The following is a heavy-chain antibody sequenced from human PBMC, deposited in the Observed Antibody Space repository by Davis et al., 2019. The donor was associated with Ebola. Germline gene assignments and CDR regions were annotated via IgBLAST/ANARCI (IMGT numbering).Heavy chain of an antibody. CDR1: GFTFSSYA. J-gene: IGHJ4*02. CDR2: IISNGGST. D-gene: IGHD3-22*01. V-gene: IGHV3-64D*06. CDR3: VKGSITMTVVVYFDL. Sequence: GESLKISCSASGFTFSSYAMHWVRQAPGKGLEYVSAIISNGGSTYYADSVKGRFTISRDNSKNTLYLQMSSLRIEDTAVYYCVKGSITMTVVVYFDLWGQGTLVTVSS.